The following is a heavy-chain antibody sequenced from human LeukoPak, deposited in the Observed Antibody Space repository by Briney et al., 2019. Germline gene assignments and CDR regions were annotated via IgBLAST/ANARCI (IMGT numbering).Heavy chain of an antibody. CDR2: IYPGDSDT. J-gene: IGHJ3*02. V-gene: IGHV5-51*01. CDR1: GYTFTSYW. Sequence: GESLKISCKGSGYTFTSYWIGWVRQMPGKGLEWMGIIYPGDSDTRYSPSFQGQVTISADKSINTAYLQWTNLKASDTAMYYCARDWKDPAAFDIWGQGTMVTVSS. CDR3: ARDWKDPAAFDI. D-gene: IGHD1-1*01.